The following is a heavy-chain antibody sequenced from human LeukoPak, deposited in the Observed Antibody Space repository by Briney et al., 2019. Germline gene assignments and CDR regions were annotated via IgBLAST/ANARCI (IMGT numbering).Heavy chain of an antibody. D-gene: IGHD4-17*01. V-gene: IGHV4-31*03. Sequence: SQTLSLTCTVSGGSISSGGYYWSWIRQHPGKGLEWIGYIYYSGSTYYNPSLKSRVTISVDTPKNQFSLKLSSVTAADMAVYYCARGAVRRRPWDYYGMDVWGQGTTVTVSS. CDR1: GGSISSGGYY. CDR3: ARGAVRRRPWDYYGMDV. J-gene: IGHJ6*02. CDR2: IYYSGST.